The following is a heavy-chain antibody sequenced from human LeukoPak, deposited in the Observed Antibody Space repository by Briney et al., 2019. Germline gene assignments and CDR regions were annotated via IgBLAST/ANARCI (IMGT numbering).Heavy chain of an antibody. D-gene: IGHD2-2*02. V-gene: IGHV4-4*09. CDR3: ASYTEGWFDP. Sequence: AETLSLTCTVSGGSISIYYWSWIRQPPGKGLEWIGYIYSSGRTNYNPSLKSRVTISVDTSKNQFSLKLSSVTAADTPVYYCASYTEGWFDPWGQGTLVTVSS. CDR1: GGSISIYY. J-gene: IGHJ5*02. CDR2: IYSSGRT.